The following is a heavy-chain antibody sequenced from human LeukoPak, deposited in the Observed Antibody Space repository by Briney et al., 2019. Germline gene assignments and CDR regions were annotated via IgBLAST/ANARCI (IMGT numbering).Heavy chain of an antibody. V-gene: IGHV3-7*01. CDR2: IKKDGSEK. J-gene: IGHJ4*02. D-gene: IGHD3-22*01. Sequence: GGSLRLSCAASGFTFSSYWMSWVRQAPGKGLEWVANIKKDGSEKYYVDSVKGRFTISRDNAKNSLYLQMNSLGAEDTAVYYCARGAWYYDSSGYYDYWGQGTLVTVSS. CDR1: GFTFSSYW. CDR3: ARGAWYYDSSGYYDY.